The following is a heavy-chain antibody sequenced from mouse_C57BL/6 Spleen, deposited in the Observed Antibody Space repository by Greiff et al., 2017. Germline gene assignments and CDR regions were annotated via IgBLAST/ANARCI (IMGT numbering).Heavy chain of an antibody. D-gene: IGHD1-1*01. CDR3: ARGGIRYGSSYGYFDV. Sequence: QVQLQQSGPELVKPGASVKLSCKASGYTFTSYDINWVKQRPGQGLEWIGWIYPRDGSTKYNEKFKGKATFTVDTSSSTAYMELHSLTSEDSAVYFCARGGIRYGSSYGYFDVWGTGTTVTVSS. CDR2: IYPRDGST. V-gene: IGHV1-85*01. J-gene: IGHJ1*03. CDR1: GYTFTSYD.